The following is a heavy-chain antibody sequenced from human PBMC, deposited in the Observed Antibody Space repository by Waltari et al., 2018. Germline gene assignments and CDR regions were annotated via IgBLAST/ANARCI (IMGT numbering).Heavy chain of an antibody. J-gene: IGHJ4*02. CDR2: IYHRGST. CDR3: ARGRDFWSGYYSDY. Sequence: QVQLQESGPGLVKPSETLSLTCAVSGYSISSGYYWGWIRQPPGKGLEWIGSIYHRGSTDDNPSLKSRVTISVDTSKNQFSLKLSSVTAADTAVYYCARGRDFWSGYYSDYWGQGTLVTVSS. D-gene: IGHD3-3*01. V-gene: IGHV4-38-2*01. CDR1: GYSISSGYY.